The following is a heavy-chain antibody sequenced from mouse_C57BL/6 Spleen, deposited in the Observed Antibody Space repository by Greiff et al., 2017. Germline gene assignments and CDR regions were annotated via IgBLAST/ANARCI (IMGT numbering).Heavy chain of an antibody. Sequence: EVQLVESGGGLVQPGGSMKLSCAASGFTFSDAWMDWVRQSPETGLEWVAEIRNKANNHATYYAESVKGRFTISRDDSKSSVYLQMNSLRAEDTGIYYCTRNHYGSRGYFDYWGQGTTLTVSS. CDR2: IRNKANNHAT. CDR3: TRNHYGSRGYFDY. J-gene: IGHJ2*01. V-gene: IGHV6-6*01. D-gene: IGHD1-1*01. CDR1: GFTFSDAW.